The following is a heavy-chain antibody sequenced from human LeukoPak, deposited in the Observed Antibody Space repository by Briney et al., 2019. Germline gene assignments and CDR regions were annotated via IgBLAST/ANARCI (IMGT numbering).Heavy chain of an antibody. CDR3: ARGGTSTSGYDY. V-gene: IGHV3-21*01. Sequence: GGSLRLSCAASGFTFSTYSMNWVRQAPGKGLEWVSSISPTSTYIYYADSVKGRFTISRDNAKNPLYLQMNSLTAEDTAVYYCARGGTSTSGYDYWGHGSLVTVSS. CDR1: GFTFSTYS. CDR2: ISPTSTYI. D-gene: IGHD2-2*01. J-gene: IGHJ4*01.